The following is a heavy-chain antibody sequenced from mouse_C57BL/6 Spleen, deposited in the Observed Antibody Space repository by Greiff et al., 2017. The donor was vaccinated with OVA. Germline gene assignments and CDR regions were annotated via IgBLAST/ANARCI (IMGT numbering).Heavy chain of an antibody. D-gene: IGHD2-4*01. Sequence: QVQLQQSGPELVKPGASVKISCKASGYSFTSYYIHWVKQRPGQGLEWIGWIYPGSGNTKYNEKFKGKATLTEDTSSSTAYMQLSSLTSEDSAVYYCAREGDDYDGFAYWGQGTLVTVSA. CDR3: AREGDDYDGFAY. V-gene: IGHV1-66*01. CDR1: GYSFTSYY. J-gene: IGHJ3*01. CDR2: IYPGSGNT.